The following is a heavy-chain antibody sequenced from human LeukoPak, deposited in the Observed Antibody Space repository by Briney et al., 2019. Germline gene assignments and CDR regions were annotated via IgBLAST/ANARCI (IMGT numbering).Heavy chain of an antibody. CDR2: INYNGNT. J-gene: IGHJ4*02. Sequence: SETLSLTCTVSGGSISSYYWSWIRQPPGKGLEWIGYINYNGNTNYNPSLKSRVTISVDTSKNQFSLNLSSVTAADTAVYYCASTVGWLQFGLAIYYWGQGTLVTVAS. CDR3: ASTVGWLQFGLAIYY. V-gene: IGHV4-59*01. D-gene: IGHD5-24*01. CDR1: GGSISSYY.